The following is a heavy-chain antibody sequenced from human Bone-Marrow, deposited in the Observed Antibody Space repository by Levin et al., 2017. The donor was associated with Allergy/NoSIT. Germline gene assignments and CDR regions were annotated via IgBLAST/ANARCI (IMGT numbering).Heavy chain of an antibody. J-gene: IGHJ4*02. CDR2: IDQSGNT. V-gene: IGHV4-38-2*01. CDR3: ARTLGYCSGDGCYYYFDY. Sequence: SETLSLTCAVSNYSISSDFHWGWIRQPPGKGLEWIGSIDQSGNTYYNPSLKSRVTISVDTSKNQFSLRVTSVTAADTAVYYCARTLGYCSGDGCYYYFDYWGQGTLVTVSS. CDR1: NYSISSDFH. D-gene: IGHD2-15*01.